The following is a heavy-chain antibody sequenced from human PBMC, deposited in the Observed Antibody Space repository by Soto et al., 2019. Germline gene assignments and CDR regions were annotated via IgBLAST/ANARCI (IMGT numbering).Heavy chain of an antibody. CDR1: GGSISSYY. D-gene: IGHD6-13*01. CDR2: IYYSGST. J-gene: IGHJ6*02. Sequence: SETLSLTCTVSGGSISSYYWSWIRQPPGKGLEWIGYIYYSGSTNYNPSLKSRVTISVDTSKNQFSLKLSSVTAADTAVYYCARLVPGSYYYYYGMDVWGQGTTVTVSS. V-gene: IGHV4-59*08. CDR3: ARLVPGSYYYYYGMDV.